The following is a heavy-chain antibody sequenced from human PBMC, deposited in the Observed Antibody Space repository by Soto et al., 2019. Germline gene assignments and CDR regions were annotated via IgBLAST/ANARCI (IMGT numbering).Heavy chain of an antibody. J-gene: IGHJ4*02. CDR1: GGTFSGYA. CDR3: AREGAYYDILTGFRSLYYFDY. Sequence: QVQLVQSGAEVKKPGSSVKVSCKASGGTFSGYAISWVRQAPGQGLEWMGGIIPIFGTANYAQKFQGRVTITADESTSTAYMELSSLRSEDTAVYYCAREGAYYDILTGFRSLYYFDYWGQGTLVTVSS. CDR2: IIPIFGTA. V-gene: IGHV1-69*01. D-gene: IGHD3-9*01.